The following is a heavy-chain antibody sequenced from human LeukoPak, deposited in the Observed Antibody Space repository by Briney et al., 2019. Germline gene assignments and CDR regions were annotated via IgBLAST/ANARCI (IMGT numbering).Heavy chain of an antibody. CDR2: ISGTGGRT. CDR3: AKEADSGSYFDY. CDR1: GFTFSTYA. Sequence: PGGSLRLSCAASGFTFSTYAMSWVRQAPGKGLEWVSDISGTGGRTYYADSVKGRFAISRDNAKNSLFLQMNSLRAEDTAVYYCAKEADSGSYFDYWGQGTLVTVSS. D-gene: IGHD1-26*01. V-gene: IGHV3-23*01. J-gene: IGHJ4*02.